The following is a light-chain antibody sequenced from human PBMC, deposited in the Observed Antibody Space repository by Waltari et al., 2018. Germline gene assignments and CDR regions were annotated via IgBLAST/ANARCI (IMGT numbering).Light chain of an antibody. Sequence: QSVLTQPPSVSGTPGLRVPISCSVSSSNIGSNPVTWYQQLPGKAPKLLIYTNNQRPSGVPDRFSGSKSGTSASLAISGLQSEDEADYYCATWDDSLNAAVFGGGTQVSVL. CDR2: TNN. J-gene: IGLJ7*01. CDR1: SSNIGSNP. CDR3: ATWDDSLNAAV. V-gene: IGLV1-44*01.